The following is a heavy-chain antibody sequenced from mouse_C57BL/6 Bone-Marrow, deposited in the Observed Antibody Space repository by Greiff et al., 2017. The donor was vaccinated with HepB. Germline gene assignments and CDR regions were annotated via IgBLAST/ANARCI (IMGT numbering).Heavy chain of an antibody. CDR3: TVAGPRFAY. Sequence: EVKVEESGGGLVQPGGSMKLSCVASGFTFSNYWMNWVRQSPEKGLEWVAQIRLKSDNYATHYAESVKGRFTISRDDSKSSVYLQMNNLRAEDTGIYYCTVAGPRFAYWGQGTLVTVSA. V-gene: IGHV6-3*01. CDR2: IRLKSDNYAT. CDR1: GFTFSNYW. J-gene: IGHJ3*01.